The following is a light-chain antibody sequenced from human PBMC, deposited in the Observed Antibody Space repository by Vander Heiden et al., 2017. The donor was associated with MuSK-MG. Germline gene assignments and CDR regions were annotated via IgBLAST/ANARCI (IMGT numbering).Light chain of an antibody. J-gene: IGKJ4*01. Sequence: EIVLTQTPPSLSVTPGQPVSIPCQPCQSLLHSDGRTYLYWYLQKPGQPPQLLMYEVSNRFSGAPDRFSGSGSGTDFTLKISRVEAEDVGVYYCMQSIRVPVTFGGGTKVEIK. CDR3: MQSIRVPVT. CDR2: EVS. CDR1: QSLLHSDGRTY. V-gene: IGKV2D-29*01.